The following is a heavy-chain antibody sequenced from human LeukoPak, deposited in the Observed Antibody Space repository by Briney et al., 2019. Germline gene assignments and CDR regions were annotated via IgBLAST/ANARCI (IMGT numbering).Heavy chain of an antibody. V-gene: IGHV1-46*03. CDR3: AREASMVRGVIIVNWFDP. Sequence: ASVKVSCKASGYTFTSYYMHWVRQAPGQGLEWMGIINPSGGSTSYAQKFQGRVTMTRDTSTSTVYMELSSLRSEDTAVYYCAREASMVRGVIIVNWFDPWGQRTLVTVSS. CDR2: INPSGGST. D-gene: IGHD3-10*01. J-gene: IGHJ5*02. CDR1: GYTFTSYY.